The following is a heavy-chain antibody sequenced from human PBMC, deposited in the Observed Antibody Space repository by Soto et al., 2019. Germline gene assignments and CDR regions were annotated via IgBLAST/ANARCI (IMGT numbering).Heavy chain of an antibody. CDR3: AKGKTYDFWSGHPGGMDV. V-gene: IGHV3-43*01. J-gene: IGHJ6*02. CDR2: ISWDGGST. Sequence: GGSLRLSCAASGFTFDDYTMHWVRQAPGKGLEWVSLISWDGGSTYYADSVKGRFTISRDNSKNSLYLQMNSLRTEDTALYYCAKGKTYDFWSGHPGGMDVWGQGTTVTVS. D-gene: IGHD3-3*01. CDR1: GFTFDDYT.